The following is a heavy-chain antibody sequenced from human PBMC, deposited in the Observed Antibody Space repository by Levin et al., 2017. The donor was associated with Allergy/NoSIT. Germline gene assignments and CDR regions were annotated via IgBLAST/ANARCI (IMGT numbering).Heavy chain of an antibody. CDR3: ARSLSVRSYFDVFDI. D-gene: IGHD3-22*01. CDR2: ISSGSGHI. J-gene: IGHJ3*02. CDR1: GFTFNTYS. Sequence: GESLKISCAASGFTFNTYSMNWVRQAPGKGLEWVSSISSGSGHIYYADSLNGRFTISRDNAKNSLFLQMNSLRDEDTAVYYCARSLSVRSYFDVFDIWGQGTMVTVSS. V-gene: IGHV3-21*01.